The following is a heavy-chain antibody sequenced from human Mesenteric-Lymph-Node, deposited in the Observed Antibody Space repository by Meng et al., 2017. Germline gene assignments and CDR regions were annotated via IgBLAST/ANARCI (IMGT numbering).Heavy chain of an antibody. CDR2: IYYSGDT. D-gene: IGHD6-6*01. Sequence: SETLSLTCTVSGGFISSDYYYWGWIRQPPGKGLEWIGSIYYSGDTYYNPSLKSRVTISVDTSKNQFSLKLSSVTAADTAVYYCARDREYSSWDYYYYYGMDVWGQGTTVTVSS. V-gene: IGHV4-39*07. J-gene: IGHJ6*02. CDR1: GGFISSDYYY. CDR3: ARDREYSSWDYYYYYGMDV.